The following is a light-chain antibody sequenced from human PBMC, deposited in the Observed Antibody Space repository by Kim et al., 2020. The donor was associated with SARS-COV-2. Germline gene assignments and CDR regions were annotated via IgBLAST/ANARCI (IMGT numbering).Light chain of an antibody. V-gene: IGLV2-8*01. CDR2: EDS. J-gene: IGLJ2*01. Sequence: GQSVTISCSGTSSVVGGYTYVSWYQQHPGKAPKLVFYEDSKRPAGVPDRFAGFKYGNTASLTVSGLQAEDEADYCCSSYEGRNNEVFGGGTQLTVL. CDR3: SSYEGRNNEV. CDR1: SSVVGGYTY.